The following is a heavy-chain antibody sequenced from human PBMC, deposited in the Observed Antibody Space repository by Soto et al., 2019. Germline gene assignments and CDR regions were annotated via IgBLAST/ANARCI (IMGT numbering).Heavy chain of an antibody. D-gene: IGHD3-10*01. Sequence: QITWKESGPTLVQPTQTLTLTCTFSGFSLDTSAVGVGWIRQPPGKALEWLSLIYWDDDKRYSPSLKSRLTIAKDTSKHQVVLTMTNMDPVATATYFCAHRIQRGHGSGSYFDYWGQGTPVTVSS. CDR3: AHRIQRGHGSGSYFDY. CDR1: GFSLDTSAVG. J-gene: IGHJ4*02. CDR2: IYWDDDK. V-gene: IGHV2-5*02.